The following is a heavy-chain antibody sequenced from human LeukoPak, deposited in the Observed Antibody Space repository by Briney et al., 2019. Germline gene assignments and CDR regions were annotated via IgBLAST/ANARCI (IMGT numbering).Heavy chain of an antibody. CDR1: GFTFSSYA. J-gene: IGHJ6*03. V-gene: IGHV3-23*01. Sequence: GGSLRLSCAASGFTFSSYAMNWVRQAPGKGLEWVSAISEGGESTIHADSAKGRFTISRDNSKNTLYLQMNSLRAEDTAVYYCAKRSARTKYDMDVWGKGTTVTVSS. CDR3: AKRSARTKYDMDV. CDR2: ISEGGEST.